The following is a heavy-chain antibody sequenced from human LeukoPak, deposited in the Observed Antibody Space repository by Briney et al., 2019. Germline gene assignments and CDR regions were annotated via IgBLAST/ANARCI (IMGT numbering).Heavy chain of an antibody. CDR1: GFTFNDYA. CDR3: AEDKRTNRDAFDI. Sequence: GRSLRLSCAASGFTFNDYAMDWVRQAPGKGLEWVSGISYNSGSIGYADSVKGRFTISRDNAKNSLYLQMNSLRTEDTALYYCAEDKRTNRDAFDIWGQGTMVTVSS. CDR2: ISYNSGSI. V-gene: IGHV3-9*01. J-gene: IGHJ3*02.